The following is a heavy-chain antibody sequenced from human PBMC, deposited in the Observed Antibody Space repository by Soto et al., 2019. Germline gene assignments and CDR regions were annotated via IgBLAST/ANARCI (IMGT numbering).Heavy chain of an antibody. J-gene: IGHJ6*02. CDR3: ARDRGYRDSDYSGVDV. V-gene: IGHV4-31*11. CDR2: IHFSGTP. D-gene: IGHD5-12*01. CDR1: GASIRSCGPY. Sequence: QVQLQDSGPGLVTPSQTLSLTCVVSGASIRSCGPYWSWVRQFPGKGLAWIGYIHFSGTPCYSPSIQSQVFILLDTSESSFSLQPASVTAADPAVYYCARDRGYRDSDYSGVDVLGQGITVPV.